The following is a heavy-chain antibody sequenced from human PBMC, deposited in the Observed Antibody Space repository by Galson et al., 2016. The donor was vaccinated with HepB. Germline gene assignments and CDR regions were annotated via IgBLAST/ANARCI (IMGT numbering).Heavy chain of an antibody. CDR2: IIPIFGTP. D-gene: IGHD3-3*01. CDR3: AKEVDDLLHWFDP. J-gene: IGHJ5*02. V-gene: IGHV1-69*13. Sequence: SVKVSCKASGGALSDYSISWLRQAPGQGLEWMGGIIPIFGTPNYAQKFQGRVTITVDESTSTAYMELSSLRSEDTAVYYCAKEVDDLLHWFDPWGQGTLVTVSS. CDR1: GGALSDYS.